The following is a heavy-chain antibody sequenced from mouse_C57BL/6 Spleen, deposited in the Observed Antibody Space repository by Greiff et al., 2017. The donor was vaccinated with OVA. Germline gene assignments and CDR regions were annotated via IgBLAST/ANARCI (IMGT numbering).Heavy chain of an antibody. J-gene: IGHJ3*01. CDR3: ARRGDWDGFSWFAY. Sequence: VQLQQPGAELVRPGSSVKLSCKASGYTFTSYWMHWVKQRPIQGLEWIGNIDPSDSETHYNQKFKDKATLTVDKSSSTAYLQLSSLTSEDSAVYCGARRGDWDGFSWFAYWGQGTLVTVSA. V-gene: IGHV1-52*01. CDR2: IDPSDSET. CDR1: GYTFTSYW. D-gene: IGHD4-1*01.